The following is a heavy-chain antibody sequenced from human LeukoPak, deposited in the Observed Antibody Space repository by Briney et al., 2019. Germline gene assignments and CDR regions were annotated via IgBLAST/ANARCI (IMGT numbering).Heavy chain of an antibody. CDR1: GASISSYY. Sequence: SETLSLTCTVSGASISSYYWSWIRQPAGKGLEWIGRIYSSGNTNYNPALKSRVLMSVDTSRNQLSLKLSSVTAADTAVYYCARDYDKAFDSWGQGTLVTVSS. D-gene: IGHD3-9*01. V-gene: IGHV4-4*07. CDR3: ARDYDKAFDS. J-gene: IGHJ4*02. CDR2: IYSSGNT.